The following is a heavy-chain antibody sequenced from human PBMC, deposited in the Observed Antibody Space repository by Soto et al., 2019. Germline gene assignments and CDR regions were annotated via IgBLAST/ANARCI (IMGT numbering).Heavy chain of an antibody. D-gene: IGHD1-26*01. CDR1: GFTFSSYA. Sequence: GGPRLSCAASGFTFSSYAMSWVRQAPGKGLEWVSAISGSGGSTYYADSVKGRFTISRDNSKNTLYLQMNSLRAEDTAVYYCAKAYSGRGGSYYDFDYWGQGTLVTVSS. CDR3: AKAYSGRGGSYYDFDY. J-gene: IGHJ4*02. CDR2: ISGSGGST. V-gene: IGHV3-23*01.